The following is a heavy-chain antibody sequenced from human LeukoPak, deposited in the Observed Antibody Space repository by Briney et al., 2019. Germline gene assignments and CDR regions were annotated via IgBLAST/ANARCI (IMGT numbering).Heavy chain of an antibody. D-gene: IGHD6-13*01. Sequence: GASVKVSCKASGYTFTDSYIHWVRQAPGQGLEWMGCINPTSGGATYAQKFQGRVTMTRDTSTTTSYVELSGLTSDDTAVYYCARSRSHDYWGQGTLVTVSS. V-gene: IGHV1-2*02. CDR2: INPTSGGA. CDR1: GYTFTDSY. J-gene: IGHJ4*02. CDR3: ARSRSHDY.